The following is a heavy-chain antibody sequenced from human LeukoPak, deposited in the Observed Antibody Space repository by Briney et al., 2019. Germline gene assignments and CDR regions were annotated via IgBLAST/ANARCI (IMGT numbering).Heavy chain of an antibody. CDR3: AREGSHGGNGWFDP. CDR2: IKQDGSEE. V-gene: IGHV3-7*01. J-gene: IGHJ5*02. Sequence: GGSLRLSCAASGFTFSSYWMSWVRQAPGKGLEWVANIKQDGSEENYVDSVKGRFTISRDNSKNTLYLQMNSLRAEDTAVYYCAREGSHGGNGWFDPWGQGTLVTVSS. D-gene: IGHD4-23*01. CDR1: GFTFSSYW.